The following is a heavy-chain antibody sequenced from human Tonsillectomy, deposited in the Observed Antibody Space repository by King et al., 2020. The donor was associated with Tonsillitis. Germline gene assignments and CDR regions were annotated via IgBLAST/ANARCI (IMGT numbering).Heavy chain of an antibody. D-gene: IGHD1-20*01. V-gene: IGHV5-51*01. CDR2: FDPGDLDT. J-gene: IGHJ3*02. CDR3: ARQITGTFDAFDI. Sequence: QLVQSGAEVKKAGESLKISWKVAGYSFTSNWSAWVRQMPGKGLEWMGIFDPGDLDTSYSPSFQGQVTISVDKSISTAYLQWSSLKASDTAMYYCARQITGTFDAFDIWGQGTRVTVSS. CDR1: GYSFTSNW.